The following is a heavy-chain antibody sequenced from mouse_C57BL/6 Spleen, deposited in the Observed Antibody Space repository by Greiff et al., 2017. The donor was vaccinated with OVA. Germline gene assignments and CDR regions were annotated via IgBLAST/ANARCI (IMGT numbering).Heavy chain of an antibody. CDR3: ARKGEYDNDDDMDY. J-gene: IGHJ2*01. D-gene: IGHD2-4*01. V-gene: IGHV1-64*01. Sequence: QVQLQQPGAELVKPGASVKLSCKASGYTFTSYWMHWVKQRPGQGLEWIGMIHPNSGSTNYNEKFKSKATLTVDKSSSTAYMQLSSLTSEDSAVEYCARKGEYDNDDDMDYWGQGTTLTVSS. CDR2: IHPNSGST. CDR1: GYTFTSYW.